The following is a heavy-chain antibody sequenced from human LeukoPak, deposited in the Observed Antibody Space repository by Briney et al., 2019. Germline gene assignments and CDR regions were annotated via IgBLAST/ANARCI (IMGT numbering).Heavy chain of an antibody. CDR2: IKQDGSEK. D-gene: IGHD2-15*01. CDR3: ARVEGQLLLSSYFDY. J-gene: IGHJ4*02. Sequence: GGSLRLSCAASGFTFSSYWMSWVRQAPGKGLEWVANIKQDGSEKYYVDSVKGRFTISRDNAKNSLYLQMNSLRAEDTAVYYCARVEGQLLLSSYFDYWGQGTLVTVSS. V-gene: IGHV3-7*01. CDR1: GFTFSSYW.